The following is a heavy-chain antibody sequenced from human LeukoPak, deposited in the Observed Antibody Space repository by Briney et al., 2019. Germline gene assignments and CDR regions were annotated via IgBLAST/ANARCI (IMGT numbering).Heavy chain of an antibody. CDR2: IWYDGSNK. Sequence: HPGGSLRLSCAASGFTFSSYGMHWVRQAPGKVLEWVAVIWYDGSNKYYADSVKGRFTISRDNSKNTLYLQMNSLRAEDTAVYYCARGLLWFGELFYFDYWGQGTLVTVSS. D-gene: IGHD3-10*01. J-gene: IGHJ4*02. CDR1: GFTFSSYG. CDR3: ARGLLWFGELFYFDY. V-gene: IGHV3-33*01.